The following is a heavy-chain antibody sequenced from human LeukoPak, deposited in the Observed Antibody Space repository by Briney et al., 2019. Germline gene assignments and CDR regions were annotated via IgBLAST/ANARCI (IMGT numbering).Heavy chain of an antibody. CDR3: AREVYSSTWFDL. J-gene: IGHJ4*02. V-gene: IGHV3-23*01. CDR2: ISASGYST. CDR1: GFTFSSFA. D-gene: IGHD6-13*01. Sequence: GGSLRLSCAASGFTFSSFAMGWVRQAPGKGLEWVSPISASGYSTNYADSVKGRFTISRDNSKNTLYLQMNSLRAEDTAVYYCAREVYSSTWFDLWGQGTLVTVSS.